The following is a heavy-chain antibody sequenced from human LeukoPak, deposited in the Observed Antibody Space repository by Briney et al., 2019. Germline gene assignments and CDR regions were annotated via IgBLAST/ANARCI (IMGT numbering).Heavy chain of an antibody. CDR3: ARGMAVAVFDY. CDR2: IYYSGST. D-gene: IGHD6-19*01. Sequence: PSETLSLTRTVSGGSISSYYWSWIRQPPGKGLEWLGYIYYSGSTNYNPSLKSRVTISVDTSKNQFSLKLSSVTAADTAVYYCARGMAVAVFDYWGQGTLVTVSS. V-gene: IGHV4-59*01. J-gene: IGHJ4*02. CDR1: GGSISSYY.